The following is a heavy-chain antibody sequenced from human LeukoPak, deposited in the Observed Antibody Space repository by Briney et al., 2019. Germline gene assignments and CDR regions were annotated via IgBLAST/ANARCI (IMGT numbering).Heavy chain of an antibody. D-gene: IGHD3-22*01. CDR1: GGSISSGSYY. Sequence: SETLSLTCTVSGGSISSGSYYWNWIRQPAGKGLEWIGRIYTSGSTNYNPSLKSRVTISVDTSKNQFSLKLSSVTAADTAVYYCARVRRNYDSSGDGYYFDYWGQGTLVTVSS. J-gene: IGHJ4*02. CDR3: ARVRRNYDSSGDGYYFDY. CDR2: IYTSGST. V-gene: IGHV4-61*02.